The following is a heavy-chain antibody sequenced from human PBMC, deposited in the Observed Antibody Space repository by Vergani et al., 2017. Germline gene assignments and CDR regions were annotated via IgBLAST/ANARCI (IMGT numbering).Heavy chain of an antibody. D-gene: IGHD1-26*01. Sequence: QLQLQESGPGLVKPSETLSLTCTVSGGSISSSSYYWGWIRQPPGKGLEWIGSIYYSGSTYYNPSLKSRVTISVDTSKNQFSLKLSSVTAADTAVLYCARLSGSYHSTVDYWGQGTLVTVSS. CDR3: ARLSGSYHSTVDY. CDR1: GGSISSSSYY. CDR2: IYYSGST. J-gene: IGHJ4*02. V-gene: IGHV4-39*01.